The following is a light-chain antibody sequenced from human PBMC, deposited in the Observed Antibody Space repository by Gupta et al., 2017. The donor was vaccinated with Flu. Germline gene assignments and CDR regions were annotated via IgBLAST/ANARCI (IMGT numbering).Light chain of an antibody. CDR2: AAF. CDR3: QQYYSYPWT. J-gene: IGKJ1*01. CDR1: QGISSY. V-gene: IGKV1-8*01. Sequence: GDRVTITCRASQGISSYLAWYQQKPGKAPKLLIYAAFTLQSGVPSRFSGSGSGTDFTLTISCLQSEDFATYYCQQYYSYPWTFGQGTKVEIK.